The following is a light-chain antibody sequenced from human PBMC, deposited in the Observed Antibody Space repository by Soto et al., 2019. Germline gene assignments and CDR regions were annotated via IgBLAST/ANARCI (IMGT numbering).Light chain of an antibody. Sequence: EIVLTQSPGTLSLSPGERATLSCRASRSISSSYLAWYQQKPGQAPRLLIYGASSRATGIPDRFSGSGSGTDFTLTISRLEPEDFAVYYCQQYAYSPRTFGQGTKVDIK. CDR1: RSISSSY. J-gene: IGKJ1*01. CDR3: QQYAYSPRT. CDR2: GAS. V-gene: IGKV3-20*01.